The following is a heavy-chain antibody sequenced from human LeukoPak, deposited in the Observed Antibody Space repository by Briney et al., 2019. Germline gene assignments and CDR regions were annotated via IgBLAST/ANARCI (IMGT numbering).Heavy chain of an antibody. CDR1: GGSISSYY. D-gene: IGHD2-21*02. CDR2: IHYSGST. V-gene: IGHV4-59*08. Sequence: PSETLSLTCTVSGGSISSYYWSWIRQPPGKGLEWIGYIHYSGSTNYNPSLKSRVTISVDTSKNQFSLKLSSVTAADTAVYYCARVKTDPFHEGLFDYWGQGTLVTVSS. J-gene: IGHJ4*02. CDR3: ARVKTDPFHEGLFDY.